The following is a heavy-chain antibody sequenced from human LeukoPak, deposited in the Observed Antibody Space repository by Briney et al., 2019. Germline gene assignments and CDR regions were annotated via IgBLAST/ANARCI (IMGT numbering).Heavy chain of an antibody. V-gene: IGHV3-23*01. D-gene: IGHD3-22*01. J-gene: IGHJ4*02. CDR2: ISGSGGGT. Sequence: PGGSLRLSCAASGFTFSSYAMSWVRQAPRKGLEWVSAISGSGGGTYYADSVKGRFTISRDNSKNTLYLQLNSLRAEDTAVYYCAKPHSYDSSGYYYRGADYWGQGTLVTVSS. CDR3: AKPHSYDSSGYYYRGADY. CDR1: GFTFSSYA.